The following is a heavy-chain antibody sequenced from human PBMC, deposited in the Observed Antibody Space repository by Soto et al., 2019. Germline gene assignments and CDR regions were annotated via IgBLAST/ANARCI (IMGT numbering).Heavy chain of an antibody. D-gene: IGHD6-13*01. CDR2: INSDGSST. J-gene: IGHJ5*02. V-gene: IGHV3-74*01. CDR1: GFTFSSYW. Sequence: GGSLRLSCAASGFTFSSYWMHWVRQAPGKGLVWVSRINSDGSSTSYADSVKGRFTISRDNAKNTLYLQMNSLRAEDTAVYYCARGKQQLVPGWFDPWGQRTLVTVSS. CDR3: ARGKQQLVPGWFDP.